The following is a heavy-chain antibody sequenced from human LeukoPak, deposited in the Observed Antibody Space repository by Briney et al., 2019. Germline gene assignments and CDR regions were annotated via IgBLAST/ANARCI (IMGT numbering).Heavy chain of an antibody. J-gene: IGHJ4*02. CDR1: GFTVNRTY. V-gene: IGHV3-23*01. Sequence: GGSLRLSCAASGFTVNRTYMSWVRQAPGRGLEWVSGIGASGGSTYYADSVKGRFTISRDNSKNTLFLQIYSLRAEDSAIYYCAKDLGRGWGLLPQYYFDFWGQGTLVTVSS. CDR3: AKDLGRGWGLLPQYYFDF. D-gene: IGHD1-26*01. CDR2: IGASGGST.